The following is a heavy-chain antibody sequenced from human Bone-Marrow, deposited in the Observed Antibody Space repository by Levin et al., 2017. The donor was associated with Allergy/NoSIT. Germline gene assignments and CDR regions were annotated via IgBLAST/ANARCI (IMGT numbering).Heavy chain of an antibody. Sequence: GGSLRLSCATSGFTFSRYAMTWVRQAPGKGLEWVSTLIGTDNTYYADSVKGRFTISRDNSKNTLYLQMNSLRAEDTAIYYCAKAKTTTRRNCDYWGQGTLVAVSS. CDR1: GFTFSRYA. D-gene: IGHD1-1*01. CDR3: AKAKTTTRRNCDY. CDR2: LIGTDNT. V-gene: IGHV3-23*01. J-gene: IGHJ4*02.